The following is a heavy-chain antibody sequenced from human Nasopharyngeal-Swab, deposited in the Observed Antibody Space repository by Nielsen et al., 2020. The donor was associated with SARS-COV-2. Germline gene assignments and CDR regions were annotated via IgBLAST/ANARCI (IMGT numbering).Heavy chain of an antibody. Sequence: WIRQPPGKGLEWIGEIYHSGSTNYNPSLKGRVTISVDKSKNQFSLKLSSVTAADTAVYYCASLYSSGWPRPGYWGQGTLVTVSS. D-gene: IGHD6-19*01. J-gene: IGHJ4*02. V-gene: IGHV4-4*02. CDR2: IYHSGST. CDR3: ASLYSSGWPRPGY.